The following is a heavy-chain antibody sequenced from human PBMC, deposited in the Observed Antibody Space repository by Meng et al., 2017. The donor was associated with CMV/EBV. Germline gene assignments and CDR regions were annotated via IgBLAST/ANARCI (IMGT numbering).Heavy chain of an antibody. D-gene: IGHD3-3*01. CDR2: SYYSGST. Sequence: SYYWGWIRQPPGKGLEWIGSSYYSGSTYYNPSLKSRVTISVDTSKNQFSLKLSSVTAADTAVYYCARRVGRYDFWSGYYPDNWLDPWGQGTLVTVSS. J-gene: IGHJ5*02. CDR1: SYY. CDR3: ARRVGRYDFWSGYYPDNWLDP. V-gene: IGHV4-39*01.